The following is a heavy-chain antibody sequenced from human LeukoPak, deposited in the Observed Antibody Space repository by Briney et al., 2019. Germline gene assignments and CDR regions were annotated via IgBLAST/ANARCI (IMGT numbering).Heavy chain of an antibody. CDR3: TRVSSGVVVVPEYYFDY. V-gene: IGHV3-49*04. CDR2: IRSKAYGGTT. D-gene: IGHD2-2*01. Sequence: GGSLRLSCPASGFTFGDYAMSWVRQAPGKGLEWVGFIRSKAYGGTTEYAASVKGRFTISRDDSKSIAYLQMNSLNTEDTAVYYCTRVSSGVVVVPEYYFDYWGQGTLVTVSS. J-gene: IGHJ4*02. CDR1: GFTFGDYA.